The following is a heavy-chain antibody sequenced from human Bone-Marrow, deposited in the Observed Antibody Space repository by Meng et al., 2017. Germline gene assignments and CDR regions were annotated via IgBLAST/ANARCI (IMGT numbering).Heavy chain of an antibody. J-gene: IGHJ5*02. CDR1: GYTFTGYY. CDR2: INPKTGGT. CDR3: ARGPSSAANWFAP. V-gene: IGHV1-2*06. Sequence: ASVKVSCKASGYTFTGYYIHWVRQAPGQGLEWMGRINPKTGGTSYVQKLQGRVTMTRDTTISTAYMELSSLRSDDTAVYYCARGPSSAANWFAPWGPGTRV. D-gene: IGHD3-3*01.